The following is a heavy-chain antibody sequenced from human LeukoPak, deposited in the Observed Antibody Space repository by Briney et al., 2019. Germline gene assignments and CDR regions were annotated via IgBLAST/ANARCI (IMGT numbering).Heavy chain of an antibody. J-gene: IGHJ4*02. CDR2: IRSKTYGGTT. CDR3: AKSRSGSANWALQIFDN. D-gene: IGHD1-1*01. Sequence: GGSLRLSCTASGFTFGDYAMSWFRQAPGKGLEWVGFIRSKTYGGTTGYAASVKDTFTISRDDSKSVVYLQMNSLRAEDTAVYFCAKSRSGSANWALQIFDNWGQGTLVTVSS. V-gene: IGHV3-49*03. CDR1: GFTFGDYA.